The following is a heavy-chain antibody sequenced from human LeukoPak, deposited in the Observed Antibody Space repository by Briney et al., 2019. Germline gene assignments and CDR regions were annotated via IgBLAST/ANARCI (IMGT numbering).Heavy chain of an antibody. V-gene: IGHV3-7*01. CDR2: IKQDGSEK. CDR3: ARSGTGIAAADTNWFDP. CDR1: GFTFSSYW. J-gene: IGHJ5*02. Sequence: GGSLRLSCAASGFTFSSYWMSWVRQAPGKGLEWVANIKQDGSEKYYVDSVKGRFTISRDNGKKSLYLQMNSLRVENTAVYYCARSGTGIAAADTNWFDPWGQGTLVTVSS. D-gene: IGHD6-13*01.